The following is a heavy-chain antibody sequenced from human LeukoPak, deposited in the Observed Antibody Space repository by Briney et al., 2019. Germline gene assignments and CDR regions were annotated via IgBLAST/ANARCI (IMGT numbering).Heavy chain of an antibody. D-gene: IGHD3-22*01. V-gene: IGHV3-23*01. CDR2: IRNSGGST. CDR1: GFTFSRYA. Sequence: GGSLRLSCAASGFTFSRYAMSWVRQAPGKGLEWVSGIRNSGGSTYYADSVKGRFTISRDNSKNTLYLQMNSLRAEDTAVYYCATHNSDSSGYPRFGDYWGQGTLVTVSS. CDR3: ATHNSDSSGYPRFGDY. J-gene: IGHJ4*02.